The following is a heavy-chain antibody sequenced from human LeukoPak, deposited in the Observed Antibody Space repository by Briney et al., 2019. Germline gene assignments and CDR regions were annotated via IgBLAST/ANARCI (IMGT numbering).Heavy chain of an antibody. CDR1: GGSISSYY. Sequence: SETLSLTCTVSGGSISSYYWSWIRQPPGKGLEWIGYIYYSGSTNYNPSLKSRVTISVDTSKNQFSLKLSSVTAADTAVYYCARVDDSSGQPQDYWGQGTLVTVSS. J-gene: IGHJ4*02. CDR2: IYYSGST. D-gene: IGHD3-22*01. V-gene: IGHV4-59*01. CDR3: ARVDDSSGQPQDY.